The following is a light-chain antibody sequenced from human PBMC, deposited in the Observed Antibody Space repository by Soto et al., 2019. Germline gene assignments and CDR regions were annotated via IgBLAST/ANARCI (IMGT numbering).Light chain of an antibody. CDR3: QQSDSFPFT. CDR1: QDIITW. J-gene: IGKJ3*01. CDR2: SAS. Sequence: DIQMTQSPSYVSASEGDRVTITCRASQDIITWLAWFQQKPGKAPRLLIYSASTLQRGVPSRFCGSGSGTEVTLPINRLQPEDVATYFCQQSDSFPFTFGPGTKVDV. V-gene: IGKV1-12*01.